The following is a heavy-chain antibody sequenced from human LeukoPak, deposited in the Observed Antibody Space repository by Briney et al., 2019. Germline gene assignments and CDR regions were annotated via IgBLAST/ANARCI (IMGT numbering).Heavy chain of an antibody. J-gene: IGHJ4*02. CDR3: TAGLPFDY. CDR2: IKSKTDGGTT. CDR1: GFTFNNAW. Sequence: PGGSLRLSCAASGFTFNNAWMSWVRQAPGKGLEWVGRIKSKTDGGTTDYAAPVKGRFTISRDDSKNMLYLQMNSLKIEDRAVYYCTAGLPFDYWGQGTLVAVSS. V-gene: IGHV3-15*01. D-gene: IGHD5-18*01.